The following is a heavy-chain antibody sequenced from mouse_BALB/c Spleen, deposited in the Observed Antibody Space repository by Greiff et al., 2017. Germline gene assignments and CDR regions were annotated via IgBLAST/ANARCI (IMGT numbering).Heavy chain of an antibody. CDR3: AREDYGAWFAY. Sequence: VKLVESGPGLVAPSQSLSITCTVSGFSLTSYGVHWVRQPPGKGLEWLGVIWAGGSTNYNSALMSRLSISKDNSKSQVFLKMNSLQTDDTAMYYCAREDYGAWFAYWGQGTLVTVSA. J-gene: IGHJ3*01. D-gene: IGHD2-4*01. CDR1: GFSLTSYG. V-gene: IGHV2-9*02. CDR2: IWAGGST.